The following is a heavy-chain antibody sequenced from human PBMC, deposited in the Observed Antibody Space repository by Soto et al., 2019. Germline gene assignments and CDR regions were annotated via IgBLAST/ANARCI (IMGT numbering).Heavy chain of an antibody. CDR3: ARWPSSAYYYYYGVDV. V-gene: IGHV4-59*01. Sequence: SETLSLTCTVSGGSISSYYWSWIRQPPGKGLEWIGYIYYSGITNYNPSLKSRVTISVDTSKNQFSLKLNSVTAADTAVYYCARWPSSAYYYYYGVDVWGQGTTVTVSS. CDR1: GGSISSYY. J-gene: IGHJ6*02. CDR2: IYYSGIT.